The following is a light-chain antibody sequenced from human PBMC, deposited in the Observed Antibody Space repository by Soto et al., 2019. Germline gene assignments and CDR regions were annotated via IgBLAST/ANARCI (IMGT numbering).Light chain of an antibody. V-gene: IGKV3-20*01. J-gene: IGKJ1*01. CDR1: QSVSTNY. CDR2: GTS. CDR3: QQYGRSPMT. Sequence: EIVLTQSPGSLSLSPGERATLSCRASQSVSTNYLTWYQQKPGQAPRLLIYGTSSRAPGIPDRFSGSGSGTDFNLTISRLEPEDFAVYYCQQYGRSPMTFGQGTKVEI.